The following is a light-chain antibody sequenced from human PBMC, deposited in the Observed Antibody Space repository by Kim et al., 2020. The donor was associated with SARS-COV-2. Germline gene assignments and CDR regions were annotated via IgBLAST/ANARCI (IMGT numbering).Light chain of an antibody. CDR2: AAS. CDR3: QQSYSNPRT. CDR1: ETISNY. Sequence: DIQMTQSPSSLSASVGDRVIITCRASETISNYLNWYQQKPGNAPNLLIYAASSLQSGVPSRFSGSGSGADFTLTITSLQPEDFATYYCQQSYSNPRTFGQGTKVDIK. V-gene: IGKV1-39*01. J-gene: IGKJ1*01.